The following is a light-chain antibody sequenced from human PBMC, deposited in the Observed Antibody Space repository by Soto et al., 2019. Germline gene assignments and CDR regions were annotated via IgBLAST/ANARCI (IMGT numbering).Light chain of an antibody. V-gene: IGKV3-20*01. CDR2: GAS. CDR3: QQYSSSPST. J-gene: IGKJ5*01. CDR1: QSVSSTL. Sequence: EIVLTQSPGTLSLSPGERVTLSCRASQSVSSTLLAWYQQKPGQAPRLLIYGASSRATGIPDTFSGSGSGTDFTLTISRLEPEDFAVYYCQQYSSSPSTLGQGTRLEIK.